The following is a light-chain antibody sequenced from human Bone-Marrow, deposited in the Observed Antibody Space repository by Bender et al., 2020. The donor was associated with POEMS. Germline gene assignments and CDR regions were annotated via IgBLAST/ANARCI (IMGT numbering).Light chain of an antibody. V-gene: IGLV2-14*02. J-gene: IGLJ3*02. Sequence: QSALTQPASVSGSPGQSITISCTGTSRDLGSYNLVSWYQKHPGKAPKLIIYEAGKRPSGVPNRFSGSKSGNTASLTISGLRSDDEAIYFCVAWDASLNGWVFGGGTKLTVL. CDR2: EAG. CDR3: VAWDASLNGWV. CDR1: SRDLGSYNL.